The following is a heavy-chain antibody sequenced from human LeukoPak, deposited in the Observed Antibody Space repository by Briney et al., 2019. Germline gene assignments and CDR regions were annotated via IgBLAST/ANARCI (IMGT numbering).Heavy chain of an antibody. CDR1: GGSISSYY. CDR2: IYYSGST. D-gene: IGHD6-13*01. V-gene: IGHV4-59*01. J-gene: IGHJ3*02. CDR3: ARAVAAAGPKGAFDI. Sequence: TSETLSLTCTVSGGSISSYYWSWIRQPPGKGLEWIGYIYYSGSTNYNPSLKSRVTISVDTSKNQFSLKLSSVTAADTAVYYCARAVAAAGPKGAFDIWGQGTMVTVSS.